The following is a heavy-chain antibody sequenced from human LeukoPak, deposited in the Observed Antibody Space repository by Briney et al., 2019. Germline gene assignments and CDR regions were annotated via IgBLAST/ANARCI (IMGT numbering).Heavy chain of an antibody. J-gene: IGHJ5*02. CDR3: AKVPRQHDNWFDP. D-gene: IGHD6-13*01. CDR1: GFSVSSYS. V-gene: IGHV3-48*01. Sequence: GGSLRLSCAASGFSVSSYSMNWVRQAPGKGLEWVSHITWTTSIYYAGFVEGRFTVSRDSAGNSLYLQMNSLRAEDTAVYYCAKVPRQHDNWFDPWGQGTLVTVSS. CDR2: ITWTTSI.